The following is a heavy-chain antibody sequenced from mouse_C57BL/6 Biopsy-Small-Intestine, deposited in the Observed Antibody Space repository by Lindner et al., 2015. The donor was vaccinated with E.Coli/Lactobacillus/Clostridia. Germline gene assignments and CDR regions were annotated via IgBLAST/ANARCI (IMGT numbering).Heavy chain of an antibody. D-gene: IGHD2-3*01. J-gene: IGHJ4*01. CDR3: ARGWGVPYFEY. CDR2: IIPILSTT. Sequence: SVKVSCKASGDTFSSYAISWVRQAPGQGLEWMGGIIPILSTTNYAQKFQGRVTITADESTSTAYMELSSLRSEDTAVFYCARGWGVPYFEYWGQGTLVTVSS. V-gene: IGHV1-53*01. CDR1: GDTFSSYA.